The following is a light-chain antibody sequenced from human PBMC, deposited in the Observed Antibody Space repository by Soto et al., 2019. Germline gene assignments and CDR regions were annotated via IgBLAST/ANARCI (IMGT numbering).Light chain of an antibody. CDR3: HQYGSSPRA. CDR2: GAS. Sequence: EIVLTQSPGTLSLSPGERATLSCRASQSVSSSYLAWYQQKPGQAPRLLIYGASSRATGIPDRCSGSGSGTDFTLTISRLEPEDFAVYYCHQYGSSPRAFGQGTKVEIK. V-gene: IGKV3-20*01. J-gene: IGKJ1*01. CDR1: QSVSSSY.